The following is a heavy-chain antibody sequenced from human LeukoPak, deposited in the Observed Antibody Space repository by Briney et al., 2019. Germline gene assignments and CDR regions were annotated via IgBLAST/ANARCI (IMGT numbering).Heavy chain of an antibody. CDR1: GGSISSYY. V-gene: IGHV4-59*08. CDR2: IYYSGST. Sequence: PSETLSLTCTVSGGSISSYYWSWIRQPPGKGLEWIGYIYYSGSTNYNPSLKSRVTISVDTSKNQFSLKLSSVTAADTAVYYCARGGVDAGRYYFDYWGQGTLVTVSS. J-gene: IGHJ4*02. D-gene: IGHD1-26*01. CDR3: ARGGVDAGRYYFDY.